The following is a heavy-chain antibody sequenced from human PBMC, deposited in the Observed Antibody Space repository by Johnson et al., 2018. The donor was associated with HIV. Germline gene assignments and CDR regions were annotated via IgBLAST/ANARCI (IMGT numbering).Heavy chain of an antibody. Sequence: VQLVESGGGVVQPGTSLRLSCAASGFTFGIYGMHWVRPAPGKGLEWVALISYDGSNEYYGDSVKGRFRISRDNSKKKLYLQMNSLRPEDTAVYYCAKDRAEVVVVHDALDMWGQGTMVTVSS. CDR3: AKDRAEVVVVHDALDM. CDR2: ISYDGSNE. CDR1: GFTFGIYG. J-gene: IGHJ3*02. V-gene: IGHV3-30*18. D-gene: IGHD3-22*01.